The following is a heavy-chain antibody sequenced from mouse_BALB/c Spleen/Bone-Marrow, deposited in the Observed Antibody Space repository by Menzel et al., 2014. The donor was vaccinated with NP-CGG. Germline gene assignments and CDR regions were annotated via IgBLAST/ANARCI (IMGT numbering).Heavy chain of an antibody. CDR1: GNRLSSYW. D-gene: IGHD1-1*01. V-gene: IGHV1-9*01. CDR2: ILPGSSSI. J-gene: IGHJ3*01. Sequence: VQLKQSGVELMKPGASGMISCKSTGNRLSSYWIGREKQRPGFGLERLGEILPGSSSINYNESFKVKATFTADSSCNTAYMQLSGLTSEDSAVYYCTRWLYSSCAYWGQGTLVTVSA. CDR3: TRWLYSSCAY.